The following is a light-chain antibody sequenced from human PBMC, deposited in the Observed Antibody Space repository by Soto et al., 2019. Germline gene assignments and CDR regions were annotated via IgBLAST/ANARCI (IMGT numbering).Light chain of an antibody. Sequence: EIVTTQSPATLSVSPGERATLSCRASQSVSSNLAWYQQKPGQAPRLLIYGASTRATGIPARFSGSGSGTEFTLTISSLQSEDFAVYCCQQYNNWPPITFGQGTKVDIK. V-gene: IGKV3-15*01. CDR3: QQYNNWPPIT. CDR1: QSVSSN. CDR2: GAS. J-gene: IGKJ1*01.